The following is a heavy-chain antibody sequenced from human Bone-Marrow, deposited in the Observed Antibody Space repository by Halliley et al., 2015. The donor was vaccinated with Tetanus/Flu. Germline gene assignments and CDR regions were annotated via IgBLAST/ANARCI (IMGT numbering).Heavy chain of an antibody. D-gene: IGHD6-6*01. J-gene: IGHJ5*02. V-gene: IGHV3-21*01. CDR3: ARDMAPSTIAARWFAP. CDR1: GFSLSTYS. CDR2: ISSSSTFI. Sequence: SLRLSCVASGFSLSTYSMNWVRQVPGTGLEWVSSISSSSTFIYYADSVKGRFTISRDNAKNSLYLQMNSLRAEDTAVYYCARDMAPSTIAARWFAPWGQGTLVTVSS.